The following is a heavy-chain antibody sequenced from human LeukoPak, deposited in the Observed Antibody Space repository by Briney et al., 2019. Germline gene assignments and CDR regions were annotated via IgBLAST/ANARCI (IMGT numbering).Heavy chain of an antibody. D-gene: IGHD3-16*01. CDR3: TTGGPRRH. CDR1: GFTFDTDW. V-gene: IGHV3-15*01. Sequence: GGSLRLSCAASGFTFDTDWMNWFRQAPGEGLEWVGLIRTKTDGGTTDSAAPVKGRFAISRDDSRNMLFLQMNSLKTEDTGVYYCTTGGPRRHWGQGTLVTVSS. J-gene: IGHJ4*02. CDR2: IRTKTDGGTT.